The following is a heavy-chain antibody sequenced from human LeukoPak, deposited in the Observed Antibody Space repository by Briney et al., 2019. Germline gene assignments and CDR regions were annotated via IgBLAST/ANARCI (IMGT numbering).Heavy chain of an antibody. D-gene: IGHD2-2*01. CDR1: GFDFDDYA. J-gene: IGHJ4*02. Sequence: KSGGSLRLSCAASGFDFDDYAMHWVRQAPGKGLEWVTGITWNSAGVGYADSVKGRFTISRDNAKNSLFLQMNSLRAEDTAVYYCARVRCSSNSCFPDYWGQGTLVTVSS. V-gene: IGHV3-9*01. CDR3: ARVRCSSNSCFPDY. CDR2: ITWNSAGV.